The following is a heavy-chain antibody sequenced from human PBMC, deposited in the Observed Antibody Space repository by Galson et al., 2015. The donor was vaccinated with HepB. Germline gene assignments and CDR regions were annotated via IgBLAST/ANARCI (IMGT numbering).Heavy chain of an antibody. CDR3: AKNSAG. CDR1: GFTFNSYV. CDR2: ISGGGHST. Sequence: SLRLSCAASGFTFNSYVMIWVRQAPGKGPEWVSAISGGGHSTYYADSVKGRFTISRDNSKNTLFLQMNSLRADDTAVYDCAKNSAGWGQGTLVTVSS. V-gene: IGHV3-23*01. J-gene: IGHJ4*02.